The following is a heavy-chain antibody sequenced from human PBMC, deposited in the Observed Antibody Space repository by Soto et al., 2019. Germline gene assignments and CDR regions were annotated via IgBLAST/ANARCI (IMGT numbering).Heavy chain of an antibody. Sequence: EVQLLESGGGLVQPGGSLRLSCAASGFTFTTYAMTWVRQAPGKGLGGVSAISGSGGSTYYADSVKGRFTISRDNSKNMLYLQMNSLRAEDTAVYYCAKNWDTTFSSSSHWGQGTLVTVSS. D-gene: IGHD6-6*01. CDR2: ISGSGGST. CDR3: AKNWDTTFSSSSH. CDR1: GFTFTTYA. J-gene: IGHJ4*02. V-gene: IGHV3-23*01.